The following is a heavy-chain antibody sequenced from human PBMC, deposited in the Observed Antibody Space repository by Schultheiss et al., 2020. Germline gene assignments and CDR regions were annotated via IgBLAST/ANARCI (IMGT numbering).Heavy chain of an antibody. Sequence: GGSLRLSCAASGFTFSSYSMNWVRQAPGKGLEWVSYISSSGNTIYYADSVKGRFTISRDNAKNSLYLQMNSLRAEDTAVYYCARVGSETLSLDYWGQGTLVTVSS. CDR1: GFTFSSYS. CDR3: ARVGSETLSLDY. V-gene: IGHV3-48*04. CDR2: ISSSGNTI. J-gene: IGHJ4*02. D-gene: IGHD2/OR15-2a*01.